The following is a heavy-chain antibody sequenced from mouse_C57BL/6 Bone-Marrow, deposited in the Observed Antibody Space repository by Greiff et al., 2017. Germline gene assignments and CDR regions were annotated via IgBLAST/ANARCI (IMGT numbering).Heavy chain of an antibody. Sequence: QVQLQQSGAELVRPGSSVKLSCKASGYTFTSYWMHWVKQRPIQGLEWIGNIDPSDSETNYNQKFKDKATLTVDKSSSTAYMQLSSLTSEDSAVYYCARMGLRHFDYWGQGTTLTVSS. D-gene: IGHD2-12*01. V-gene: IGHV1-52*01. J-gene: IGHJ2*01. CDR2: IDPSDSET. CDR3: ARMGLRHFDY. CDR1: GYTFTSYW.